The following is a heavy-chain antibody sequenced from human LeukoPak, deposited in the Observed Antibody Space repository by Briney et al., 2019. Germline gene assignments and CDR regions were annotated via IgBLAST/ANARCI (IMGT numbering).Heavy chain of an antibody. Sequence: PSDTLSLTCIASAVSISSSGYYWGWIRQPPGKGLYWIGSIYYSGGTYDNPSLKSRVTMSIDRSKNQFSLKLSSVTAADTAVYYCVRHYGGNYLPTVGYWGQGTLVTVSS. J-gene: IGHJ4*02. CDR3: VRHYGGNYLPTVGY. D-gene: IGHD4-23*01. V-gene: IGHV4-39*01. CDR2: IYYSGGT. CDR1: AVSISSSGYY.